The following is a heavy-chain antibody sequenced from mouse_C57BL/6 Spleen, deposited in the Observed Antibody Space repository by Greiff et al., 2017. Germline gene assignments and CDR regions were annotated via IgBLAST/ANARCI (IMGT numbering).Heavy chain of an antibody. CDR1: GYTFTDYE. J-gene: IGHJ2*01. V-gene: IGHV1-15*01. CDR2: IDPETGGT. Sequence: QVQLQQSGAELVRPGASVTLSCKASGYTFTDYEMHWVKQTPVHGLEWIGAIDPETGGTAYNQKFKGKAILTADKSSSTAYMELRSLTSEDSAVYYCTRPPTTVVADYWGQGTTLTVSS. D-gene: IGHD1-1*01. CDR3: TRPPTTVVADY.